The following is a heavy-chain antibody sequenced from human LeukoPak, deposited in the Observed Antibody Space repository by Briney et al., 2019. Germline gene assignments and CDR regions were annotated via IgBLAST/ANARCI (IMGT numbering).Heavy chain of an antibody. CDR2: LHADGIER. Sequence: GGSLRLSCAASGFTLSGYWMSWVRQAPGKGLEWVARLHADGIERYYVDPVKGRFTISRDNAKSSLHLQMYSLRLDDTAVYYCARGGYSFDYLGQGTLVTVSS. J-gene: IGHJ4*02. V-gene: IGHV3-7*01. D-gene: IGHD5-12*01. CDR3: ARGGYSFDY. CDR1: GFTLSGYW.